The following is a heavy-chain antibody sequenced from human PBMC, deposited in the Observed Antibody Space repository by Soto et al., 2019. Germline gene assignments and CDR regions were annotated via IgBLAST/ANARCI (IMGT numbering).Heavy chain of an antibody. CDR1: GYPFTKYD. D-gene: IGHD4-4*01. CDR3: ARSPPRVEKNNYAGGWFDP. CDR2: INPNSGNT. Sequence: ASVKVSCKASGYPFTKYDINWVRQATGQGLEWMGWINPNSGNTGYSQKFQGRVTMTRNTSISTAYMELSSLRFDDTAVYYCARSPPRVEKNNYAGGWFDPWGQGTRVTVSS. J-gene: IGHJ5*02. V-gene: IGHV1-8*01.